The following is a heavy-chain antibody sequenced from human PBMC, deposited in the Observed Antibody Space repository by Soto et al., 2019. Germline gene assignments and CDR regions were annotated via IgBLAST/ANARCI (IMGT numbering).Heavy chain of an antibody. CDR3: ARDLLMYYYDSSGYCDY. J-gene: IGHJ4*02. V-gene: IGHV1-3*01. D-gene: IGHD3-22*01. CDR1: GYTFTSYA. Sequence: GASVKVSCKASGYTFTSYAMHWVRQAPGQRLEWMGWINAGNGNTKYSQKFQGRVTITRDTSASTAYMELSSLRSEDTAVYYCARDLLMYYYDSSGYCDYWGQGTLVTVSS. CDR2: INAGNGNT.